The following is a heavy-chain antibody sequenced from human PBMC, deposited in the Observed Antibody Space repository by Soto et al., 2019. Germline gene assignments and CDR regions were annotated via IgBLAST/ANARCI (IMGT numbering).Heavy chain of an antibody. D-gene: IGHD5-12*01. Sequence: ASVKVSCKASGYTFTSNGIHWVRQAPGQRLEWMGWINVGNGNTKSSQNFQGRVTITRDTSASTAYLELSSLRSEDTAVYYYARDSHRDGYNPFNYWGQGTLVTVS. CDR1: GYTFTSNG. CDR2: INVGNGNT. CDR3: ARDSHRDGYNPFNY. J-gene: IGHJ4*02. V-gene: IGHV1-3*01.